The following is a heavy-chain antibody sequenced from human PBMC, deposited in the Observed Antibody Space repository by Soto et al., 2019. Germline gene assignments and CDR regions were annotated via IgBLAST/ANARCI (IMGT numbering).Heavy chain of an antibody. D-gene: IGHD6-13*01. CDR3: AASDSSSWQHDY. V-gene: IGHV1-69*01. J-gene: IGHJ4*02. CDR2: IIPIFETA. Sequence: QVQLVQSGAEMKKPGSSVKVSCKVSGDSFSSYAISWVRQAPGEGLEWVGGIIPIFETANYAQNFQGRVTITAVESTTTAYLEVTRLRPQDTAVFYCAASDSSSWQHDYWCQGTLITVSS. CDR1: GDSFSSYA.